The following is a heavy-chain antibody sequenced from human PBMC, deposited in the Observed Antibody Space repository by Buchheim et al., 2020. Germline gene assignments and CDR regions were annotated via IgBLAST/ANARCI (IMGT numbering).Heavy chain of an antibody. CDR3: ARQFWSEFLTFEY. CDR2: ITGSGSTI. CDR1: GFTFSSYE. D-gene: IGHD3-3*02. V-gene: IGHV3-48*03. J-gene: IGHJ4*02. Sequence: EVQLVESGGGLVQPGGSLRLSCAASGFTFSSYEMNWVRQAPGKGLEWVSYITGSGSTIYYAASVKGRFTISRDNAKNSLYLQMNSLRAEDTAVYYCARQFWSEFLTFEYWGQGTL.